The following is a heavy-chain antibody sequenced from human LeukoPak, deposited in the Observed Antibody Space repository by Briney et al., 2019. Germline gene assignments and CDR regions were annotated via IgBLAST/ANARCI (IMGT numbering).Heavy chain of an antibody. CDR1: GGSIGNDGYY. J-gene: IGHJ4*02. V-gene: IGHV4-31*03. CDR2: IYYSGAA. D-gene: IGHD3-10*01. Sequence: PSETLSLTCTVSGGSIGNDGYYWNWLRQHPGRGLEWIAFIYYSGAASYNPSLKSRVTISVDTSTNQFSLKLTSVTAADTAVYFCASGRYYGFSGDSWGQGTLVTVSS. CDR3: ASGRYYGFSGDS.